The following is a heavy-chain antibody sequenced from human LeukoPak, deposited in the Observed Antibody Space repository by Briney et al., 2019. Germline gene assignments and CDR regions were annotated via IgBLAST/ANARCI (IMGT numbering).Heavy chain of an antibody. CDR1: GFTFSSYW. J-gene: IGHJ3*02. CDR2: IKQDGSEK. V-gene: IGHV3-7*01. D-gene: IGHD3-3*01. Sequence: QAGGSLRLSCAASGFTFSSYWMSWVRQAPGKGLEWVANIKQDGSEKYYVDSVKGRFTISRDNAKNSLYLQLNSLRAEDTAVYYCASRHYDFWSGYLDDAFDIWGQGTMVTVSS. CDR3: ASRHYDFWSGYLDDAFDI.